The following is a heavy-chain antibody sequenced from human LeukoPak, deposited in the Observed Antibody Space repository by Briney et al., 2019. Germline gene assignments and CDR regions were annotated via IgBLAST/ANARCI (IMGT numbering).Heavy chain of an antibody. V-gene: IGHV4-59*01. D-gene: IGHD3-22*01. CDR1: GGSISTYY. CDR2: IYYSGST. Sequence: KSSETLSLTCNVSGGSISTYYWNWVRQPPRKGLEWIGNIYYSGSTNYNPSLKSRVTISVDTSKNQFSLKVSSVTAADTAVYYCARSHYYYDNMGYWGQGTLVTVSS. J-gene: IGHJ4*02. CDR3: ARSHYYYDNMGY.